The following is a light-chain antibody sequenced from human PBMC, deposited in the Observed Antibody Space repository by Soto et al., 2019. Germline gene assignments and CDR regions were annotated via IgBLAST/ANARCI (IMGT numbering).Light chain of an antibody. CDR2: EVS. J-gene: IGLJ2*01. V-gene: IGLV2-14*01. CDR1: SNDVGGYKY. Sequence: QSVLTQPASVSGSPGQSITISCTGTSNDVGGYKYVSWYQQHPGKAPKLMIYEVSNRPSGVSNRFSGSKSGNTASLTISGLQAEDEADYYCSSYTSSSTLVFGGGTKVTVL. CDR3: SSYTSSSTLV.